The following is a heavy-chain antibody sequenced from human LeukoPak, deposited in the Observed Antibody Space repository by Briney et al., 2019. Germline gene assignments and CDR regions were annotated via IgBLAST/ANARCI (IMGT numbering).Heavy chain of an antibody. D-gene: IGHD3-22*01. Sequence: GGSLRLSCAVSGFTVSGNYMSWVRQAPGKGLEWVSLIYSGGTTYYADSVKGRFTISRDNSKNTAYLQMNSLKTEDTAVYYCTRLPNTMIVVVEDAFDIWGQGTMVTVSS. CDR1: GFTVSGNY. V-gene: IGHV3-53*01. CDR2: IYSGGTT. J-gene: IGHJ3*02. CDR3: TRLPNTMIVVVEDAFDI.